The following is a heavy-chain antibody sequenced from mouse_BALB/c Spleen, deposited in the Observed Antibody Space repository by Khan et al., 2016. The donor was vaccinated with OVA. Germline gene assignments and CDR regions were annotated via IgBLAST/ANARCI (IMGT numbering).Heavy chain of an antibody. V-gene: IGHV3-2*02. D-gene: IGHD1-1*01. CDR3: ARSVTITTVVATDFDY. J-gene: IGHJ2*01. Sequence: EVQLKQSGPGLVKPSQSLSLTCTVTGYSITSDYAWNWIRQFPGNKLEWVGYISYSGRTSYNPSLKSRISITRDTSKNQFFLQLSSVTTEDTATYYCARSVTITTVVATDFDYWGQGTTLTVSS. CDR1: GYSITSDYA. CDR2: ISYSGRT.